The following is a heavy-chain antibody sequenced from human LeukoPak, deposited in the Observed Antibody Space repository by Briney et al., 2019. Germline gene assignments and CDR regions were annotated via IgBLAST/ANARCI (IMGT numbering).Heavy chain of an antibody. CDR2: INSDGSTT. V-gene: IGHV3-74*01. CDR3: ARSYWEALYYFDY. J-gene: IGHJ4*02. Sequence: PGGSLRLSCAAPGFTLNGYWMHWVRQAPGKGLVWVSRINSDGSTTSYADSVKGRFTISRDNSKNTLYLQMNSLRAEDTAVYYCARSYWEALYYFDYWGQGTLVTVSS. D-gene: IGHD1-26*01. CDR1: GFTLNGYW.